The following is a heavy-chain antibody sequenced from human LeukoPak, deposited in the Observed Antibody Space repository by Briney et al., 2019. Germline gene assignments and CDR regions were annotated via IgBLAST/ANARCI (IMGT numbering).Heavy chain of an antibody. Sequence: GGSLRLSCAASGFTFSSYGMHWVRQAPGKGLEWVAVIWYDGSNKYYADSVKGRFTISRDNSKNTLYLQMNSLRAEDTAVYYCARGIDREVNELIDAFDIWGQGTMVTVSS. V-gene: IGHV3-33*01. CDR3: ARGIDREVNELIDAFDI. CDR1: GFTFSSYG. J-gene: IGHJ3*02. D-gene: IGHD1-26*01. CDR2: IWYDGSNK.